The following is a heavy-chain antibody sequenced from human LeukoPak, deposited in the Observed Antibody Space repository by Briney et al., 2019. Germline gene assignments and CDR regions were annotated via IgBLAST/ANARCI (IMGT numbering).Heavy chain of an antibody. CDR1: GDSVSSNSAS. D-gene: IGHD5-18*01. CDR3: AGSTGYNNGNADYH. Sequence: SQTLSLTCAISGDSVSSNSASWNWIRQSPSRGLEWLGRTYYRSKWYNDYAVSVKSRININPDTSKNQFSLKMKSVTAADTAIYYCAGSTGYNNGNADYHWGQGTLVTISA. V-gene: IGHV6-1*01. J-gene: IGHJ5*02. CDR2: TYYRSKWYN.